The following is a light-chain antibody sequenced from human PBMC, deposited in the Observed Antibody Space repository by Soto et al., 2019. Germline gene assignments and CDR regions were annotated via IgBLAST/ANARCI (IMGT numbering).Light chain of an antibody. Sequence: DIQMTQSPSTLSGSVGDRVTITCRASQTISSWLAWYPHKPGKAPKLLIYKASTLKSGVPSKFSGSRSGTEFTLTISSLQPDDFATYYCQHYNSYSEAVGQGTKVDIK. J-gene: IGKJ1*01. CDR1: QTISSW. CDR2: KAS. CDR3: QHYNSYSEA. V-gene: IGKV1-5*03.